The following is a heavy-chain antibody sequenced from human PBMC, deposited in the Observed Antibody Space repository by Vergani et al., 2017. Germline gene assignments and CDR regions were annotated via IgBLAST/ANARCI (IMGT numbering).Heavy chain of an antibody. V-gene: IGHV1-69*13. CDR3: AVTHAYADAQRDF. CDR1: GGTFSTSA. D-gene: IGHD4-17*01. CDR2: IIPKFHIP. Sequence: QVQLVQSGAEVKKPGSSVKVSCKASGGTFSTSAINWVRQAPGQGLEWVGRIIPKFHIPLYAHKFQGRVTISADESTSTPYMELRSLKPEDTAVFYCAVTHAYADAQRDFWVQGTLVTVSS. J-gene: IGHJ4*02.